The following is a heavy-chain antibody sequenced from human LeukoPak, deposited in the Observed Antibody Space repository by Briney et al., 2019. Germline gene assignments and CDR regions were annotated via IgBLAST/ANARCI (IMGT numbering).Heavy chain of an antibody. D-gene: IGHD3-10*01. CDR1: GFTFSSYS. CDR3: ASGERITMVRGAQTDY. V-gene: IGHV3-21*01. Sequence: GGSLRLSCAASGFTFSSYSMNWVRQAPGKGLEWVSSISSSSSYIYYADSVKGRFTISRDNAKNSLYLQMNSLRAEDTAVYYCASGERITMVRGAQTDYWGQGTLVTVSS. CDR2: ISSSSSYI. J-gene: IGHJ4*02.